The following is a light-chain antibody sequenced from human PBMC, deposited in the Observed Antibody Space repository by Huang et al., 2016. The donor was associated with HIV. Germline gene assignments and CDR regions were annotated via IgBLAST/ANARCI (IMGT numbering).Light chain of an antibody. Sequence: DIVMTQSPDSLAVSLGERDTINCKSSQSVLYSSNNKNYLAWYQQKPGQPPKLLIYWASTRESGVPDRFSGSGSGTDFTLTISSLQAEDVAVHYCQQYYSTLTFGGGTKVEIK. CDR1: QSVLYSSNNKNY. CDR3: QQYYSTLT. J-gene: IGKJ4*01. V-gene: IGKV4-1*01. CDR2: WAS.